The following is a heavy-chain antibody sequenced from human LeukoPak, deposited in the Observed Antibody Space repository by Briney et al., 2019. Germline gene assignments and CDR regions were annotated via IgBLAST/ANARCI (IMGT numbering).Heavy chain of an antibody. J-gene: IGHJ5*02. CDR3: VRGGYGPNYFDA. CDR2: INTDTGSP. Sequence: ASVKVSCKPSGYTFTSYTLNWVRQAPGQGLEWMGWINTDTGSPTYAPGFTGRFVFSLDTAVNTAYLHIGSLKAADAALYYCVRGGYGPNYFDAWGQGTLVTVSS. D-gene: IGHD2-15*01. CDR1: GYTFTSYT. V-gene: IGHV7-4-1*01.